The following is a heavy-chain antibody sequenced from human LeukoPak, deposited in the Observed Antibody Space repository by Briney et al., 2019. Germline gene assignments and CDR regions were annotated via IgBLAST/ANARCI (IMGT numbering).Heavy chain of an antibody. J-gene: IGHJ4*02. CDR1: GFTFSSYA. V-gene: IGHV3-23*01. Sequence: RGSLRLSCAASGFTFSSYAMSWVRQAPGKGLEWVSGISGSGGSTYYADSVKGRFTISRDNSKNTLHLQMNSLRAEDTAVYYCADLFSFGSWGQGNLVTVSS. CDR3: ADLFSFGS. CDR2: ISGSGGST. D-gene: IGHD3-10*02.